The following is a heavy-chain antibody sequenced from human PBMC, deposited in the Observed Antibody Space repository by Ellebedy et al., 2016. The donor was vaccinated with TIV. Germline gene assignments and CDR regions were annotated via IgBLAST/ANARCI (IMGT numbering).Heavy chain of an antibody. V-gene: IGHV3-21*01. Sequence: PGGSLRLSCAASGFTFSSYSMNWVRQAPGKGLEWVSSISSSSSYIYYADSVKGRFTISRDNAKNSLYLQMNSLRAEDTAVYYCARDLEEYNGTHGWGQGTLVTVSS. CDR3: ARDLEEYNGTHG. CDR2: ISSSSSYI. J-gene: IGHJ4*02. D-gene: IGHD1-26*01. CDR1: GFTFSSYS.